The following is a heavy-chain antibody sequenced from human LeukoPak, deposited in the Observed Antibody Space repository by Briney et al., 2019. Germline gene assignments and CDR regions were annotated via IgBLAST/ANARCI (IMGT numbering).Heavy chain of an antibody. Sequence: SETLSLTCTVSGGSISSYYWSWLRQPPGKGLEWIGYIYYSGSTNYNPSLKSRVTISVDTSKNQFSLKLSSVTAADTAVYYCARHLMYYDILTGYAPTAFDIWGQGTMVTVSS. V-gene: IGHV4-59*08. J-gene: IGHJ3*02. CDR3: ARHLMYYDILTGYAPTAFDI. CDR2: IYYSGST. D-gene: IGHD3-9*01. CDR1: GGSISSYY.